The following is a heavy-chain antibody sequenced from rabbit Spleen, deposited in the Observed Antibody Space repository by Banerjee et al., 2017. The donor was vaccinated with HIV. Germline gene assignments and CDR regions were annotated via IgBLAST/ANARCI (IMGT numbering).Heavy chain of an antibody. CDR3: ARDLPSVVGWNFNL. Sequence: QEQLVESGGGLVQPEGSLTLTCTASGFSFSSSYWICWVRQAPGKGLEWIGCIYIGSGNTWYASWAKGRFTISKTSSTTVTLQMTSLAAADTATYFCARDLPSVVGWNFNLWGQGTLVTVS. V-gene: IGHV1S45*01. D-gene: IGHD1-1*01. CDR1: GFSFSSSYW. CDR2: IYIGSGNT. J-gene: IGHJ4*01.